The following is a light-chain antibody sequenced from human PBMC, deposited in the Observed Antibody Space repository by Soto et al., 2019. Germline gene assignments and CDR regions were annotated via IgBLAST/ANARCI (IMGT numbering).Light chain of an antibody. Sequence: QSALTKPASVSGSPGQSITISCTGTSSDVGAYNFVSWYQQHPGTVPKLLIYEVTNRPSGVSHRFSGSKSGNTASLTISGLQAEDEADYYCNSYTTTSTYVFGTGTKVTVL. CDR1: SSDVGAYNF. CDR2: EVT. CDR3: NSYTTTSTYV. J-gene: IGLJ1*01. V-gene: IGLV2-14*01.